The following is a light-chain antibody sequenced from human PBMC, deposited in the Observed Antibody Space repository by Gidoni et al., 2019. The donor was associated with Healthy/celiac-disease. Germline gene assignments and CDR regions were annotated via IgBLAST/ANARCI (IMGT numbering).Light chain of an antibody. CDR2: AAS. CDR1: QSISSY. V-gene: IGKV1-39*01. J-gene: IGKJ1*01. CDR3: QQSYSTPRT. Sequence: DIQMTQSPSSLSASVGDRVTITCRARQSISSYVNWYQQKPGKAPKLLIYAASSLQSGDPSRFSGSGSGTDFTLTISSLQPEDFATYYCQQSYSTPRTFGQGTKVEIK.